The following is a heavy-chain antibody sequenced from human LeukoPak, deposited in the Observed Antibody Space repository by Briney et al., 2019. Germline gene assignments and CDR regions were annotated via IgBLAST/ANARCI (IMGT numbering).Heavy chain of an antibody. V-gene: IGHV4-4*07. CDR1: GGSISSYY. CDR2: IYTSGST. J-gene: IGHJ6*02. CDR3: ARVRSAGYEYYYGMDV. D-gene: IGHD5-18*01. Sequence: PSETLSLTCTVSGGSISSYYWSWIRQPAGKGLEWIGRIYTSGSTNYNPSLKSRVTMSVDTSKNQFSLKLSSVTAADTAVYYCARVRSAGYEYYYGMDVWGQGTTVTVSS.